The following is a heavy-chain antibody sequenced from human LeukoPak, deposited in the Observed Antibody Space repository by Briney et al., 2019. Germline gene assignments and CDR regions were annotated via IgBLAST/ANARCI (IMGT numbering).Heavy chain of an antibody. V-gene: IGHV1-46*01. J-gene: IGHJ4*02. Sequence: ASVKVSCKASGYTFTNYYIHWVRQAPGQGLEWMGIIDPSGGGTTAAQKFQGRITLTRDTSTSTVYMELSSLRSEDTAIYYCAKFAGGVPKHSADCWGQGTLVTVSS. CDR1: GYTFTNYY. D-gene: IGHD3-16*01. CDR2: IDPSGGGT. CDR3: AKFAGGVPKHSADC.